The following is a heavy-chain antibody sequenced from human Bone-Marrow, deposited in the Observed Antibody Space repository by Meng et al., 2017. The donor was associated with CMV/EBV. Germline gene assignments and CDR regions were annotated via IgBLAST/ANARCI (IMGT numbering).Heavy chain of an antibody. CDR3: ARDPNRRIVVVPAARAG. CDR1: GFTFSSYW. D-gene: IGHD2-2*01. Sequence: GGSLRLSCAASGFTFSSYWMSWVRQAPGKGLEWVANMKQDGSEKYYVDSVKGRFTISRDNAKNSLYLQMNSLRAEDTAVYYCARDPNRRIVVVPAARAGWGQGTLVTVSS. V-gene: IGHV3-7*01. CDR2: MKQDGSEK. J-gene: IGHJ4*02.